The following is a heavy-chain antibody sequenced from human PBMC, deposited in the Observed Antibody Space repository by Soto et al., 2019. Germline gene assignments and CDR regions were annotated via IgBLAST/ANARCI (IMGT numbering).Heavy chain of an antibody. CDR2: ISSSGSSI. CDR1: GFTFSDYY. CDR3: ARVTNYYDSSRYYSYYFDY. V-gene: IGHV3-11*01. J-gene: IGHJ4*02. D-gene: IGHD3-22*01. Sequence: PGGSLRLSCAASGFTFSDYYMTWIRQAPGKGLEWLSYISSSGSSIYYADSVRGRFTISRDNAKNSLYLQKNSLRADDTAVYYCARVTNYYDSSRYYSYYFDYWGQGILVTAPQ.